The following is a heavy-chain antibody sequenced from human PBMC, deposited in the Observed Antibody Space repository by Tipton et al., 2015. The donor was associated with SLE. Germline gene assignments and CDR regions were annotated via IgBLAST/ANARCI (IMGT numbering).Heavy chain of an antibody. Sequence: TLSLTCTVSGASIRSYCWSWIRQPPGKGLEWIGYVYYSGSTNYNPSLKSRVTISVDTSKNQFSLRLSSVTAADTAVYYCARDQPPMDWGQGTLVTVSS. J-gene: IGHJ4*02. CDR3: ARDQPPMD. D-gene: IGHD3-10*01. CDR1: GASIRSYC. V-gene: IGHV4-59*01. CDR2: VYYSGST.